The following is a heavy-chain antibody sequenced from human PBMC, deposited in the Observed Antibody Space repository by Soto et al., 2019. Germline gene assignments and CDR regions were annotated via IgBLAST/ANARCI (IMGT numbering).Heavy chain of an antibody. CDR1: GGSISSGGYY. Sequence: SETLSLTCTVSGGSISSGGYYWSWIRQHPGKGLEWIGYIYYSGSTYYNPSLKSRVTISVDTSKNQFSLRLSSVTAAETAVYYCARETPPYYYDSSGYYIDYWGQGTLVTVSS. CDR2: IYYSGST. J-gene: IGHJ4*02. CDR3: ARETPPYYYDSSGYYIDY. V-gene: IGHV4-31*03. D-gene: IGHD3-22*01.